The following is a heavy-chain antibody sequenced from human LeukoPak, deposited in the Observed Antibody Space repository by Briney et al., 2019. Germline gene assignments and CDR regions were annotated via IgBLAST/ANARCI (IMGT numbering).Heavy chain of an antibody. CDR3: ARGGGYCSSTSCKEVNYYYMDV. CDR1: GYTFTSYD. J-gene: IGHJ6*03. D-gene: IGHD2-2*01. CDR2: MNPNSGNT. Sequence: ASVKVSCKASGYTFTSYDINWVRQATGQGLEWMGWMNPNSGNTGYAQKFQGRVTMTRNTSISTAYMELSSLRSEDTAVYYCARGGGYCSSTSCKEVNYYYMDVWGKGTTVTISS. V-gene: IGHV1-8*01.